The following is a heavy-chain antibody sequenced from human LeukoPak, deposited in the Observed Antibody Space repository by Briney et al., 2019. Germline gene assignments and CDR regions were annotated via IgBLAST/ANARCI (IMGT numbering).Heavy chain of an antibody. CDR3: ARSSAMTYNGPRDY. Sequence: GESLKISCKGSGHSFTRYWIGWVRQMPGKGLEWIGIIYPGDSDTRYSPSFQGQVTISADKSISTAFLQWSSLQASDTAMYYCARSSAMTYNGPRDYWGQGTLVTVSS. CDR2: IYPGDSDT. D-gene: IGHD3-10*01. CDR1: GHSFTRYW. J-gene: IGHJ4*02. V-gene: IGHV5-51*01.